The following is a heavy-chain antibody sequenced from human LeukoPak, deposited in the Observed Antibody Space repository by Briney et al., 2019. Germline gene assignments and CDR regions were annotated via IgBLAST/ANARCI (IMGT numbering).Heavy chain of an antibody. J-gene: IGHJ4*02. D-gene: IGHD3-10*01. V-gene: IGHV3-30*18. Sequence: GGSLRLSCTASRFIFSSYGMHWVRQAPGKGLERVAVISYDESNKYYAESVKGRFTISRDNYKNTLYLQMNSLRAEDTAVYYCVKDRGSGSYPSPLFDNWGQGTLVTVSS. CDR3: VKDRGSGSYPSPLFDN. CDR2: ISYDESNK. CDR1: RFIFSSYG.